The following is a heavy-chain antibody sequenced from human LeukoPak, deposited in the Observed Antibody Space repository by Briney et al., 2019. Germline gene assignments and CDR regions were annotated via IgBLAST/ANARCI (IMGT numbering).Heavy chain of an antibody. V-gene: IGHV5-51*01. Sequence: GESLKISCRGSGYSFDLYYIDWVRQMPGKGLEWMGIIYPGDSDTKYNPSFQGQVTMSADKSMNTAYLHWNNLKASDSATYYCARRRGSGYYSFDVWGQGTIVTVSS. J-gene: IGHJ3*01. CDR2: IYPGDSDT. D-gene: IGHD3-3*01. CDR1: GYSFDLYY. CDR3: ARRRGSGYYSFDV.